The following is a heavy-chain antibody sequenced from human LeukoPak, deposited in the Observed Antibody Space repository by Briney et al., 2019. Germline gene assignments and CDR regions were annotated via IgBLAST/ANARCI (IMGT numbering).Heavy chain of an antibody. CDR1: GFTVSSNY. J-gene: IGHJ6*02. CDR3: ARGGYGDYVLYYNYGMDV. CDR2: IYSGGST. D-gene: IGHD4-17*01. V-gene: IGHV3-66*02. Sequence: GGSLRLSCAASGFTVSSNYMSWVRQAPGKGLEWVSVIYSGGSTYYADSVKGRFTISRDNSKNTLYLQMNSLRAEDTAVYYCARGGYGDYVLYYNYGMDVWGQGTTVTVSS.